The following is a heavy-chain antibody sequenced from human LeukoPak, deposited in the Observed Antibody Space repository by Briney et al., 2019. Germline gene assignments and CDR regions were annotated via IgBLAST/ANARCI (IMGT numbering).Heavy chain of an antibody. CDR2: ISGSGGST. Sequence: GGTLRLSCAASGFTFSSYGMSWVRQAPGKGLEWVSAISGSGGSTYYADSVKGRFTISRDNSKNTLYLQMNSLRAEDTAVYYCAKVSAAAGPGDAFDIWGQGTMVTVSS. V-gene: IGHV3-23*01. CDR1: GFTFSSYG. D-gene: IGHD6-13*01. J-gene: IGHJ3*02. CDR3: AKVSAAAGPGDAFDI.